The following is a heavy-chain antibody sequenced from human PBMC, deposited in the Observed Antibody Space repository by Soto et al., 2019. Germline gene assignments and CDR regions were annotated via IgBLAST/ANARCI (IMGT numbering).Heavy chain of an antibody. CDR3: AKDRPAHFELRSNPSQRGFDP. V-gene: IGHV3-30*18. D-gene: IGHD3-3*01. J-gene: IGHJ5*02. CDR2: ISYDGSNK. CDR1: GFTFSSYG. Sequence: GGSLRLSCAASGFTFSSYGMHWVRQAPGKGLEWVAVISYDGSNKYYADSVKGRFTISRDNSKNTLYLQMNSLRAEDTAVYYCAKDRPAHFELRSNPSQRGFDPWGQGTLVTVSS.